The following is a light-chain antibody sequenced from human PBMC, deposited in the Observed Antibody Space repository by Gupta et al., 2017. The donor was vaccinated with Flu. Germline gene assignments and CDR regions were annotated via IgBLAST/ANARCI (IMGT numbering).Light chain of an antibody. CDR3: MQALQTPPT. J-gene: IGKJ1*01. Sequence: ISCRSSQSLLHTNGYNYLDWYLQKPGQSPQLLIYLGSNRASGVPDRFSGSGSGTDFTLKISRVEAEDVGVYYCMQALQTPPTFGQGTKVEIK. CDR1: QSLLHTNGYNY. V-gene: IGKV2-28*01. CDR2: LGS.